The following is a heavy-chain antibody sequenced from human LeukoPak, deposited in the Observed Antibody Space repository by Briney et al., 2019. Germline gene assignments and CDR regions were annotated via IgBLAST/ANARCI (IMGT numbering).Heavy chain of an antibody. CDR3: ARALTTVTQFYFDY. CDR2: IYHSGST. J-gene: IGHJ4*02. Sequence: PSGTLSLTCAVSGGSISRSNWWSWVRQPPGKGLEWIGEIYHSGSTNYNPSLKSRVNISVDKSKNQFPLKLSSVTAADTAVYYCARALTTVTQFYFDYWGQGTLVTVSS. V-gene: IGHV4-4*02. CDR1: GGSISRSNW. D-gene: IGHD4-17*01.